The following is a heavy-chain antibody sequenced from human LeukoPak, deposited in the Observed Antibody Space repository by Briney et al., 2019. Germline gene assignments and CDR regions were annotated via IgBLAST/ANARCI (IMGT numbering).Heavy chain of an antibody. Sequence: GGSLRLSSAASGFTFSSYAMSWVRQAPGKGLEWVSAISGSGGSTYYADSVKGRFTISRDNSKNTLYLRMNSLRAEDTAVYYCAKDRQIWSGYHIDYWGQGTLVTVSS. CDR3: AKDRQIWSGYHIDY. J-gene: IGHJ4*02. D-gene: IGHD3-3*01. V-gene: IGHV3-23*01. CDR2: ISGSGGST. CDR1: GFTFSSYA.